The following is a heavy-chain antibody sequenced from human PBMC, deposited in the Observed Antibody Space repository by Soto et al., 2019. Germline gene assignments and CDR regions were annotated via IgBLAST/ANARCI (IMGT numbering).Heavy chain of an antibody. CDR3: AKHEYSNSFYWYFDL. V-gene: IGHV1-18*01. CDR1: GYTFTSYG. Sequence: QVQLVQSGAEVKKPGASVKVSCKASGYTFTSYGISWVRQAPGQGLEWMGWISAYNGNTNYAQKLQGRVTMTTDTSRSTAYRELRSLRCDDTAVYYCAKHEYSNSFYWYFDLWGRGTLVTVSS. CDR2: ISAYNGNT. D-gene: IGHD6-6*01. J-gene: IGHJ2*01.